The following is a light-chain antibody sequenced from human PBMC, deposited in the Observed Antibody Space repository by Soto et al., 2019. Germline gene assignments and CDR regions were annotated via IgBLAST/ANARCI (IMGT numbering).Light chain of an antibody. CDR3: QQYNSYPRT. CDR1: QSISSW. J-gene: IGKJ1*01. CDR2: KAS. Sequence: DIQMTQSPSTLSASVGDRVTLTCRASQSISSWLAWYQQKPGKAPKLLIYKASTLQSGVPSRFSGGGSGTEFTLTISSLQPDDFVIYYCQQYNSYPRTFGQGTKVEIK. V-gene: IGKV1-5*03.